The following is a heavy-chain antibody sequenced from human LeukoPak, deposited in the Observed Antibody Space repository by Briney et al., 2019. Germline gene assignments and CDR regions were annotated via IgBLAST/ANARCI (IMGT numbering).Heavy chain of an antibody. CDR2: INPSGGST. Sequence: ASVKVSCKASGYTFTSYYMHWVRQAPGQGLDWMVIINPSGGSTSYAQKFQGRVTMTRDMSTSTVYMELSSLRSEDTAVYYCARVTPSGIAAAGGVFDYWGQGTLVTVSS. CDR3: ARVTPSGIAAAGGVFDY. J-gene: IGHJ4*02. V-gene: IGHV1-46*01. CDR1: GYTFTSYY. D-gene: IGHD6-13*01.